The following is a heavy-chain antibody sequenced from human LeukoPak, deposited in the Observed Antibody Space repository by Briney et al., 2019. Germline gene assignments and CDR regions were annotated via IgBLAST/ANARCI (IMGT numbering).Heavy chain of an antibody. V-gene: IGHV4-39*01. CDR2: IYYSGNT. CDR1: GASISSSSYY. D-gene: IGHD6-19*01. Sequence: WATLSLTCPVSGASISSSSYYWGWIRQPPGKGLAWIGSIYYSGNTYYTPSLKSRFTISVDTSKTQFSLKLRSVTAADTAVYYCARHRPVAGRGGDYYYYMDVWGKGTTVTISS. J-gene: IGHJ6*03. CDR3: ARHRPVAGRGGDYYYYMDV.